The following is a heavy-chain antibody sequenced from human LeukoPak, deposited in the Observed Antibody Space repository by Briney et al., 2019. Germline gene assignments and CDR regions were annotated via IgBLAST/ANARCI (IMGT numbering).Heavy chain of an antibody. CDR1: GGTFSSYA. Sequence: ASVKVSCKASGGTFSSYAISWVRQAPGQGLEWMGRINPNNGATNYAQKLQGRVTITGDTSISTAYMELSSLRSDDTAVYYCTRETGSYHGNDYWGQGTLVTVSS. CDR2: INPNNGAT. CDR3: TRETGSYHGNDY. D-gene: IGHD1-26*01. J-gene: IGHJ4*02. V-gene: IGHV1-2*06.